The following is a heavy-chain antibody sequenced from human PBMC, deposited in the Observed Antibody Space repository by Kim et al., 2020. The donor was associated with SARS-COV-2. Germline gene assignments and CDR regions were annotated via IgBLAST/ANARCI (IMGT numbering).Heavy chain of an antibody. D-gene: IGHD2-15*01. Sequence: TEYAASVKARFTISRDDSKSIAYLQMNSLKTEDTAVYYCTREEGYSTNDYWGQGTLVTVSS. V-gene: IGHV3-49*02. J-gene: IGHJ4*02. CDR3: TREEGYSTNDY. CDR2: T.